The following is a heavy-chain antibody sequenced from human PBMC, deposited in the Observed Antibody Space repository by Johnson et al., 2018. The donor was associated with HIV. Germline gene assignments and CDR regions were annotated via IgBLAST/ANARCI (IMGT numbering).Heavy chain of an antibody. V-gene: IGHV3-30*04. CDR2: ISYDASNK. Sequence: QEQLVESGGGVVQPGRSLRLSCAASGFTFSSYAMHWVRQAPGKGLEWVAVISYDASNKYYADSVKGRFTISRDNSKNTLYLQMNSLRVEDTAVYHCARGRRPWELHGFNAFDTWGQGTMVIVSS. D-gene: IGHD1-26*01. CDR3: ARGRRPWELHGFNAFDT. CDR1: GFTFSSYA. J-gene: IGHJ3*02.